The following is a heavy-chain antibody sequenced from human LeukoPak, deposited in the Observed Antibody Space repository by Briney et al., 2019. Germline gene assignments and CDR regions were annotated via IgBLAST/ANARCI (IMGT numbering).Heavy chain of an antibody. CDR3: EKDGYKWNFDN. J-gene: IGHJ4*02. D-gene: IGHD5-24*01. V-gene: IGHV3-21*01. CDR1: GFTFSSYS. CDR2: TGSTSSDI. Sequence: GGSLSLSCAASGFTFSSYSMSWVRQAPGKGLEWVSSTGSTSSDIYYSDSGKVRFSVYRDNTKNSLYRRRKSLRDEDTAVYYCEKDGYKWNFDNWSQGTLVTVSS.